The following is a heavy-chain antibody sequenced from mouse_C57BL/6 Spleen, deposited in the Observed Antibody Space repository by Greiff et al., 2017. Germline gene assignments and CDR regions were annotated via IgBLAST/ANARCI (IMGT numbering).Heavy chain of an antibody. Sequence: EVMLVESGGGLVKPGGSLKLSCAASGFTFSSYAMSWVRQTPEKRLEWVATISDGGSYTYYPDNVKGRFTISRDNAKNNLYLQMSHLKSEDTAMYYCARDEGLRRGYYFDYWGQGTTLTVSS. CDR3: ARDEGLRRGYYFDY. J-gene: IGHJ2*01. CDR1: GFTFSSYA. CDR2: ISDGGSYT. D-gene: IGHD2-4*01. V-gene: IGHV5-4*01.